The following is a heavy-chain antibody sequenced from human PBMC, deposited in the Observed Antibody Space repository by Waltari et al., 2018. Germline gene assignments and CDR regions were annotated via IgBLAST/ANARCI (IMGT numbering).Heavy chain of an antibody. CDR2: IIPILGIA. D-gene: IGHD2-2*02. CDR1: GGPFSSFA. Sequence: QVQLVQSGAEVKKPGSSVTVSCKASGGPFSSFAISWVRQAPGQGLEWMGRIIPILGIANYAQKFQGRVTITADKSTSTAYMELSSLRSEDTAVYYCARLTYPHVPWGQGTLVTVSS. J-gene: IGHJ5*02. V-gene: IGHV1-69*09. CDR3: ARLTYPHVP.